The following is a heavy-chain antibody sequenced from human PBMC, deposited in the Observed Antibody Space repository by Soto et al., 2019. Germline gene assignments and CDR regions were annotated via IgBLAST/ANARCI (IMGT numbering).Heavy chain of an antibody. D-gene: IGHD3-10*01. Sequence: GGSLRLSCAVSGFTVSNNYMSWVRQAPEKGLEWISVIYSGGDTYYADSVKVRFIISRDNSKNTLYLQMNSLRAEDTAVYYCARDKGKVHFDYWGQGTLVTVSS. CDR1: GFTVSNNY. CDR3: ARDKGKVHFDY. CDR2: IYSGGDT. V-gene: IGHV3-66*01. J-gene: IGHJ4*02.